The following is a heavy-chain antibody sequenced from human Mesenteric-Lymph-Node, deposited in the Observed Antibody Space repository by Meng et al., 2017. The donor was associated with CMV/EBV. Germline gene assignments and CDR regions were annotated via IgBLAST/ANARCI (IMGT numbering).Heavy chain of an antibody. CDR1: GASVTTFY. J-gene: IGHJ6*02. Sequence: SETLSLTCTVSGASVTTFYWSWVRQPPGEGLEWVGYNYYRGGSNYNPSLNSRGTISADSSKNQFSLKLNSVTAADTAIYYCTKSVATGRGWVGLDVWGQGTTVTVSS. D-gene: IGHD3-10*01. CDR3: TKSVATGRGWVGLDV. CDR2: NYYRGGS. V-gene: IGHV4-59*02.